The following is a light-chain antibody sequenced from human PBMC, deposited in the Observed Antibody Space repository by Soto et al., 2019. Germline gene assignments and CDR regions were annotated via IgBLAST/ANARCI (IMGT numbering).Light chain of an antibody. J-gene: IGLJ3*02. Sequence: QSAPTQPASVSESPGQSISISCGGGRNDIGTYNLVSWYQQHPGKAPKLIIYEGNKRPSGVSNRFSGSRSGNTASLTISGLQAEDEADYYCCSYTDGSSLLFGGGTKLTVL. CDR1: RNDIGTYNL. V-gene: IGLV2-23*01. CDR2: EGN. CDR3: CSYTDGSSLL.